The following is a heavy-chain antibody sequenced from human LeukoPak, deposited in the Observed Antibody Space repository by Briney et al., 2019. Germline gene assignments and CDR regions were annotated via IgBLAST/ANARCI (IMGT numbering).Heavy chain of an antibody. Sequence: GGSLRLSCAASGFTFDDYAMHWVRQAPGKGLEWVSGINWNSGIIGYADSVKGRFTISRDNTKNTMNLQMNSLRAGDTAVYYCARGGYSYGPKNDAFDIWGQGTMVTVSS. CDR1: GFTFDDYA. CDR2: INWNSGII. CDR3: ARGGYSYGPKNDAFDI. J-gene: IGHJ3*02. D-gene: IGHD5-18*01. V-gene: IGHV3-9*01.